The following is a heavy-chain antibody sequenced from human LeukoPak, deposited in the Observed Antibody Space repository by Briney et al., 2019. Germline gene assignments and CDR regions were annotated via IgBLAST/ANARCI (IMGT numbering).Heavy chain of an antibody. D-gene: IGHD3-22*01. CDR2: IRFDGSNN. CDR1: GFTFNSYG. Sequence: GGSLRLSCAASGFTFNSYGIHWVRQAPGKVLEWMAFIRFDGSNNYYADSVKGRFTISRDNSKNTLYLQMNSLRAEDTAVYYCAKDGGGYYPYYYYYMDVWGKGTTVTISS. J-gene: IGHJ6*03. V-gene: IGHV3-30*02. CDR3: AKDGGGYYPYYYYYMDV.